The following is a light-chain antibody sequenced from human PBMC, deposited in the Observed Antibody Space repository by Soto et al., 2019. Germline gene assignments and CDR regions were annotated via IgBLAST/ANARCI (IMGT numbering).Light chain of an antibody. CDR3: QTWGTGIHVL. CDR2: LDSDGSH. Sequence: QLVLTQSPSASASLGASVKLTCTLSSGHSSYAIAWHQQQPEKGPRYLMKLDSDGSHTKGDAIPDRFSGSSSGAERYLTISCLQSEDEADYYCQTWGTGIHVLFGGGTKLTVL. CDR1: SGHSSYA. V-gene: IGLV4-69*01. J-gene: IGLJ2*01.